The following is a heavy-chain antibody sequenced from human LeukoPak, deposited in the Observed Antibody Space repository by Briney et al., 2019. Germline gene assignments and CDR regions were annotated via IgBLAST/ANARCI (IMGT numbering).Heavy chain of an antibody. CDR3: ARDYLQLLPATAIDY. V-gene: IGHV3-74*01. CDR1: GFTFSTYW. D-gene: IGHD2-15*01. Sequence: GGSLRLSCAASGFTFSTYWMHWVRQVPGKGLVWVSRISGDGSTTSYADSVKGRFTISRDNSKNTLYLQMNSLRAEDTAVYYCARDYLQLLPATAIDYWGQGTLVTVSS. CDR2: ISGDGSTT. J-gene: IGHJ4*02.